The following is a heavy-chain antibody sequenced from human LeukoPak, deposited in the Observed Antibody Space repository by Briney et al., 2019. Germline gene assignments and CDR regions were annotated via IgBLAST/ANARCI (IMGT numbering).Heavy chain of an antibody. CDR3: ARGPSGYHNT. Sequence: KTGGSLRLSCAASGFTFSDYYMTWIRQAPGKGLEWLSHIKGNGLTTYYADSVKGRFTISRDNARNSLFLQMNSLRADDTAIYYCARGPSGYHNTGGQGTLVTVSS. CDR2: IKGNGLTT. J-gene: IGHJ4*02. D-gene: IGHD5-12*01. V-gene: IGHV3-11*04. CDR1: GFTFSDYY.